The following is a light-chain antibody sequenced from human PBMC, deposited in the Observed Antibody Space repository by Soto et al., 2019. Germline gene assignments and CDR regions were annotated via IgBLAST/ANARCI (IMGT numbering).Light chain of an antibody. Sequence: EIGLTQSPGPLSLSQGARATLSCSASQSVSSSYLALHKQKPGQAPRLLIYGPSSRATGIPDRFSGRGSWTDFTLTISRLEPEDFSVYYCKHSYTWPLTFGAGTKVEI. J-gene: IGKJ4*01. CDR3: KHSYTWPLT. CDR2: GPS. V-gene: IGKV3-20*01. CDR1: QSVSSSY.